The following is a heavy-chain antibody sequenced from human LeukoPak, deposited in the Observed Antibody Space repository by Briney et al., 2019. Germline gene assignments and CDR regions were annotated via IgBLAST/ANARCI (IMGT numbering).Heavy chain of an antibody. D-gene: IGHD2-2*01. Sequence: GGSLRLSCAASGFSFSTYSMNWVRQAPGKGLEWVSSISSSSAHIFYADSVKGRFSISRDNAKNSLYLQMNSLRVEDTAVYYCTSRYCTTTNCYSFDIWGQGTMVTVS. CDR3: TSRYCTTTNCYSFDI. V-gene: IGHV3-21*01. CDR2: ISSSSAHI. CDR1: GFSFSTYS. J-gene: IGHJ3*02.